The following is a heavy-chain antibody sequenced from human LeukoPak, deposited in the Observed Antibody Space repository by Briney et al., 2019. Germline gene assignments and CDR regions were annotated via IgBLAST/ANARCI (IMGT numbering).Heavy chain of an antibody. J-gene: IGHJ4*02. V-gene: IGHV3-30*04. D-gene: IGHD3-22*01. CDR1: GFTFSSYA. CDR3: ARDFYYDSSGISD. Sequence: GGSLRLSCAASGFTFSSYAMHWVRQAPGKGLEWVAVISYDGSNKYYADSVKGRFTISRDNSKNTLYLQMNSLRAEDTAVYYCARDFYYDSSGISDWGQGTLVTVSS. CDR2: ISYDGSNK.